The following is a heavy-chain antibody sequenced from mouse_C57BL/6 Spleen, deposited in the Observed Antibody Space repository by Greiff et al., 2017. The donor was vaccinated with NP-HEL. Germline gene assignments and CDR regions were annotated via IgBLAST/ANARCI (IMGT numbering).Heavy chain of an antibody. V-gene: IGHV1-22*01. D-gene: IGHD2-1*01. CDR2: INPNNGGT. CDR3: ARGETAYGNYCLAY. Sequence: EVQLQQSGPELVKPGASVKMSCKASGYTFTDYNMHWVKQSHGKSLEWIGYINPNNGGTSYNQKFKGKATLTVNKSSSTAYMELRSRTSEDSAVYYCARGETAYGNYCLAYWGQGTLVTVSA. CDR1: GYTFTDYN. J-gene: IGHJ3*01.